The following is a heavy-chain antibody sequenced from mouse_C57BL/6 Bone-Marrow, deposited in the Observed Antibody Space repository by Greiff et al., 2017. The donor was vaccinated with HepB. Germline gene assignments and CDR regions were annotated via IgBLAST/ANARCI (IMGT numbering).Heavy chain of an antibody. CDR3: AREGYYYGSSPYWYFDV. CDR2: IYPRSGNT. D-gene: IGHD1-1*01. CDR1: GYTFTSYG. J-gene: IGHJ1*03. Sequence: QVQLQHSGAELARPGASVKLSCKASGYTFTSYGISWVKQRTGQGLEWIGEIYPRSGNTYYNEKFKGKATLTADKSSSTAYMELRSLTSEDSAVYFCAREGYYYGSSPYWYFDVWGTGTTVTVSS. V-gene: IGHV1-81*01.